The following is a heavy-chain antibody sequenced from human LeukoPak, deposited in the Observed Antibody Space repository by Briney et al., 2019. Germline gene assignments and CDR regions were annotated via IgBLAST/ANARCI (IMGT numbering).Heavy chain of an antibody. J-gene: IGHJ4*02. CDR2: MYHSGIA. Sequence: SETLSLTCTVSGGSISTYYWGWIRQPPGKRLEYLGYMYHSGIANYNPSLKSRVTISVDTSKNQFSLNLTSVTAADTAMYYCARGDGAYNYGYYFDYWAREPWSPSPQ. D-gene: IGHD5-18*01. V-gene: IGHV4-59*01. CDR1: GGSISTYY. CDR3: ARGDGAYNYGYYFDY.